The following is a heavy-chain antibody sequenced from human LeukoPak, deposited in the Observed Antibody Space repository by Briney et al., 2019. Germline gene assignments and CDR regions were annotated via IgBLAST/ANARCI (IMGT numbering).Heavy chain of an antibody. D-gene: IGHD6-13*01. CDR2: IYTSGST. CDR1: GGSISSYY. Sequence: SETLSLTCTVSGGSISSYYWGWIRQPAGKGLEWIGRIYTSGSTNYNPSLKSRVTMSVDTSKNQFSLKLSSVTAADTAVYYCAREKRYSSSRSFDYWGQGTLVTVSS. J-gene: IGHJ4*02. CDR3: AREKRYSSSRSFDY. V-gene: IGHV4-4*07.